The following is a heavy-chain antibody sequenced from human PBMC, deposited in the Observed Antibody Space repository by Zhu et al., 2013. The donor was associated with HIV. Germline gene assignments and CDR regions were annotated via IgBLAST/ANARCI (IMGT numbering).Heavy chain of an antibody. D-gene: IGHD2-2*02. Sequence: QVQLVESGGGVVQPGRSLRLSCAASGFTFSNYAMHWVRQAPGKGLEWVAFISYDGSDKYYGDSVKGRFTISRDNSKNTLYLQMNSLRAEDTAVYYCAKGXRSVVVPAAIPEYFQYWGQGTLVTVSS. J-gene: IGHJ1*01. CDR1: GFTFSNYA. CDR3: AKGXRSVVVPAAIPEYFQY. CDR2: ISYDGSDK. V-gene: IGHV3-30-3*01.